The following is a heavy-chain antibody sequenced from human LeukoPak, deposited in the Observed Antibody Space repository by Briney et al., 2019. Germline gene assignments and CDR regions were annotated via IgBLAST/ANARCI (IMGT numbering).Heavy chain of an antibody. J-gene: IGHJ4*02. CDR2: IIPILGIA. CDR1: GGTSSSYT. Sequence: ASVKVSCKASGGTSSSYTISWVRQAPGQGLEWMGRIIPILGIANYAQKFQGRVTITADKSTSTAYMELSSLRSEDTAVCYCARDPGDDSSGYYHYWGQGTLVTVSS. D-gene: IGHD3-22*01. V-gene: IGHV1-69*04. CDR3: ARDPGDDSSGYYHY.